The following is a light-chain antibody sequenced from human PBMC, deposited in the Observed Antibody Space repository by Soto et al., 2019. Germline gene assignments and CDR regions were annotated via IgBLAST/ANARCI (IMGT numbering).Light chain of an antibody. CDR2: WAS. V-gene: IGKV4-1*01. CDR1: QSLSYSANNNTY. CDR3: QQYFSTWT. Sequence: DIVMTQSPDSLAVSLGERATINCKSSQSLSYSANNNTYLTWYQQKPGQPPKVVIYWASTRESGVPDRFSGGGSGTDFTLTINNLQAEDVATYYCQQYFSTWTFGQGTKVEIK. J-gene: IGKJ1*01.